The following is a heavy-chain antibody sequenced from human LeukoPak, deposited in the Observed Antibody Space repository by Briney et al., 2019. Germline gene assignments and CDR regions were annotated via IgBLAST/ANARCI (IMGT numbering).Heavy chain of an antibody. V-gene: IGHV3-15*01. Sequence: TGGSLRLSCAASGFTFSNAWMSWVRQAPGKGLEWVGRIKSKTDGWTTGYAAPVKGRFTISRDDSKNTLYLQMNSLKTGDTAVYYCTTESVDYPNFDYWGQGTLVTVSS. J-gene: IGHJ4*02. CDR3: TTESVDYPNFDY. D-gene: IGHD4-11*01. CDR2: IKSKTDGWTT. CDR1: GFTFSNAW.